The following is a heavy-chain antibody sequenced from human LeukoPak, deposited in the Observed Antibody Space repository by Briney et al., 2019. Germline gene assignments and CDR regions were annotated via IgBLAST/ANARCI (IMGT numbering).Heavy chain of an antibody. CDR1: GGSISSGSYY. CDR2: IYTSGST. Sequence: PSETLSLTCTVSGGSISSGSYYWSWIRQPAGKGLEWIGRIYTSGSTNYNPSLKSRVTISVDTSKNQFSLKLSSVTAADTAVCYCARDQEAYCSSTSCYEYYYYMDVWGKGTTVTISS. J-gene: IGHJ6*03. D-gene: IGHD2-2*01. V-gene: IGHV4-61*02. CDR3: ARDQEAYCSSTSCYEYYYYMDV.